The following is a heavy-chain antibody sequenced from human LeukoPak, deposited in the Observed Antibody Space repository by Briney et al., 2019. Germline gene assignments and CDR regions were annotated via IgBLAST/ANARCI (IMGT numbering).Heavy chain of an antibody. CDR1: GFTFSSYA. V-gene: IGHV3-30-3*01. CDR3: ARALGSYSGSYPVPYAFDI. Sequence: PGRSLRLSCAASGFTFSSYAMHWVRQAPGKGLEWVAVISYDGSNKYYADSVKGRFTISRDNSKNTLYLQMNSLRAEDTAVYYCARALGSYSGSYPVPYAFDIWGQGTMVTVSS. D-gene: IGHD1-26*01. J-gene: IGHJ3*02. CDR2: ISYDGSNK.